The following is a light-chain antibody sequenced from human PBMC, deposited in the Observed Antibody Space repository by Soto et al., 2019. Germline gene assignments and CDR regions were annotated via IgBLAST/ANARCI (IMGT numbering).Light chain of an antibody. J-gene: IGKJ1*01. CDR1: QSLLHSNGYNY. CDR2: LGS. Sequence: DLVMTPSPLSLPVTPGEPASISCRSSQSLLHSNGYNYLDWYLQKPGQSPQLLIYLGSNRASGVPDRFSGSGSGKDFTLKISRVEAEDVGVYYCMQPLQSWTFGQGTKVEIK. V-gene: IGKV2-28*01. CDR3: MQPLQSWT.